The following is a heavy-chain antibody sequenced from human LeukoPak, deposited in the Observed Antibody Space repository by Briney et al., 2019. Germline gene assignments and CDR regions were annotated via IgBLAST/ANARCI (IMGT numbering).Heavy chain of an antibody. CDR3: AREGRG. CDR1: GYTFTSYG. J-gene: IGHJ4*02. V-gene: IGHV1-69*05. CDR2: IVPIFGTA. Sequence: ASVKVSCKASGYTFTSYGISWVRQAPGQGLEWMGGIVPIFGTANYAQKFQGRVTITTDESTSTAYMELSSLRSEDTAVYYCAREGRGWGQGTLVTVSS. D-gene: IGHD3-10*01.